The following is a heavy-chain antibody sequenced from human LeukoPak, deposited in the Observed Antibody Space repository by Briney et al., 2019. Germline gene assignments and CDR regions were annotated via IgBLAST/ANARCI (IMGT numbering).Heavy chain of an antibody. D-gene: IGHD3-22*01. CDR3: ARRYYDSSGYSDDAFDI. CDR2: IIPIFGTA. V-gene: IGHV1-69*13. J-gene: IGHJ3*02. CDR1: GGTFSSYA. Sequence: SVKVSCKASGGTFSSYAISWVRQAPGQGLEWMGGIIPIFGTANYAQKFQGRVTITADESTSTAYMELSSLRSEDTAVYYCARRYYDSSGYSDDAFDIWGQGTMVTVSS.